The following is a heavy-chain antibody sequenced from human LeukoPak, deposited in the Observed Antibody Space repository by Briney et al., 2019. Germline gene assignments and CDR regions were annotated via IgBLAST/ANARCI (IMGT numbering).Heavy chain of an antibody. Sequence: SETLSLTCTVSGGSISSGGYYWSWIRQHPGKGLEWIGYIYYSGSTNYNPSLKSRVTISVDTSKNQFSLKLSSVTAADTAVYYCARQEWELLAFDIWGQGTMVTVSS. CDR1: GGSISSGGYY. V-gene: IGHV4-61*08. J-gene: IGHJ3*02. CDR3: ARQEWELLAFDI. CDR2: IYYSGST. D-gene: IGHD1-26*01.